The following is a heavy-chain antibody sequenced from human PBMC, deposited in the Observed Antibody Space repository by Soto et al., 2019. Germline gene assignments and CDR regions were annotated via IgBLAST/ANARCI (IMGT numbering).Heavy chain of an antibody. CDR1: GPSIFSAGYY. Sequence: TLPVTCPIPGPSIFSAGYYWASIRKPPGMGLEWIASIYYSGSTYYNPSLQSRVTISVDTSKNQISLKLSSVTAADTAMYYCARHKPNSDGWYYYGMDVWGQGTTVT. CDR3: ARHKPNSDGWYYYGMDV. V-gene: IGHV4-39*01. D-gene: IGHD6-19*01. J-gene: IGHJ6*02. CDR2: IYYSGST.